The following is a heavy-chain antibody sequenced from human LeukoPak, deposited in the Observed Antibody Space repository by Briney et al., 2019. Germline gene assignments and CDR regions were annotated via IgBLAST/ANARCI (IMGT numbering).Heavy chain of an antibody. CDR1: NGSISSHY. CDR2: IYYSGST. Sequence: PSETLSLTCTVSNGSISSHYWSWIRQPPGKGLEWIGYIYYSGSTNYNPSLKSRVTISVDTSKNQFSLKLRSVTAADTAVYYCARHPGYSYGPLNYYYGMDVWGQGTTVIVSS. CDR3: ARHPGYSYGPLNYYYGMDV. V-gene: IGHV4-59*08. J-gene: IGHJ6*02. D-gene: IGHD5-18*01.